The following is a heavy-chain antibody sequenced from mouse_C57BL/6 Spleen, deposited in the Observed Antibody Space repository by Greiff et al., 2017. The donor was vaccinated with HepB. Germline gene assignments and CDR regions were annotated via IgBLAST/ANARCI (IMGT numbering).Heavy chain of an antibody. V-gene: IGHV5-4*01. D-gene: IGHD2-3*01. CDR2: ISDGGSYT. Sequence: EVQRVESGGGLVKPGGSLKLSCAASGFTFSSYAMSWVRQTPEKRLEWVATISDGGSYTYYPDNVKGRFTISRDNAKNNLYLQMSHLKSEDTAMYYCARAYDGYYAYYFDYWGQGTTLTVSS. CDR3: ARAYDGYYAYYFDY. CDR1: GFTFSSYA. J-gene: IGHJ2*01.